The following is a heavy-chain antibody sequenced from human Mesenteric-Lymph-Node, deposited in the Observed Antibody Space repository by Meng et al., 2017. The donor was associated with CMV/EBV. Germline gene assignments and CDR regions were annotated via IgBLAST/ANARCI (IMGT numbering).Heavy chain of an antibody. V-gene: IGHV3-33*08. D-gene: IGHD5-12*01. CDR3: ARDDRAGYAGYDSPHY. Sequence: GGSLRLSCAASGFIFNDYAMHWVRQAPGRGLEWMAVIWFDGNYEYYAESVNGRFIISRDNSKNMLYFQMNSLRPEDTAVHYCARDDRAGYAGYDSPHYWGQGTLVTVSS. CDR2: IWFDGNYE. CDR1: GFIFNDYA. J-gene: IGHJ4*02.